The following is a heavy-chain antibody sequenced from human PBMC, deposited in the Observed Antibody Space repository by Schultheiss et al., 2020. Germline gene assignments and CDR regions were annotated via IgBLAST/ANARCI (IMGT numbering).Heavy chain of an antibody. V-gene: IGHV4-61*01. CDR1: GGSVSSGSYY. CDR3: ARMYYYDSSGYYYGGYYYYGMDV. D-gene: IGHD3-22*01. J-gene: IGHJ6*02. Sequence: SETLSLTCTVSGGSVSSGSYYWSWIRQPPGKGLEWIGYIYYSGSANYNPSLKSRVTISVDTSKNQFSLKLSSVTAADTAVYYCARMYYYDSSGYYYGGYYYYGMDVWGQGTTVTVSS. CDR2: IYYSGSA.